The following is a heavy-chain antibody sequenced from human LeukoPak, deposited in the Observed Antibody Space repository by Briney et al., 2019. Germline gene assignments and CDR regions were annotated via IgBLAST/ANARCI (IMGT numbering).Heavy chain of an antibody. Sequence: GGSLRLSCAASGFTFSSYWMHWVRQAPGKGLVWVSRINSDGSSTSYADSVKGRFTISRDNAKNTLYLQMNSLRAEDTAVYYCAKGDSSGPPVFDYWGQGTLVTVSS. CDR1: GFTFSSYW. J-gene: IGHJ4*02. CDR2: INSDGSST. V-gene: IGHV3-74*01. CDR3: AKGDSSGPPVFDY. D-gene: IGHD6-19*01.